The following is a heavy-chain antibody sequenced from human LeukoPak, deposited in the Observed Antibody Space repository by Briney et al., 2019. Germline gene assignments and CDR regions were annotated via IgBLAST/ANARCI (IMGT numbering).Heavy chain of an antibody. CDR3: TGGSYAGAFDI. CDR2: TYSGGPT. J-gene: IGHJ3*02. Sequence: GRSLRLSCAASGFAVSSNYMSWVSQAPGNGLEWVSVTYSGGPTYYADSVKGRFTISRDNSKNMLYLQMNSLRAEDTAVYYCTGGSYAGAFDIWGQGTMVTVSS. CDR1: GFAVSSNY. V-gene: IGHV3-53*01. D-gene: IGHD1-26*01.